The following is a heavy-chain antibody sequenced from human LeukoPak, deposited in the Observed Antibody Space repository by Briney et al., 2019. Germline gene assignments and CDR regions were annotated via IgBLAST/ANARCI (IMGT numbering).Heavy chain of an antibody. CDR1: GFTFSSYA. J-gene: IGHJ4*02. Sequence: GGSLRLPCAASGFTFSSYAMSWVRQAPGKGLEWVSAISGSGGSTYYADSVKGRFTISRDNSKNTLYLQMNSLRAEETGVYYCAKDWNLGKFDYWGQGTLVTVSS. CDR3: AKDWNLGKFDY. D-gene: IGHD1-1*01. CDR2: ISGSGGST. V-gene: IGHV3-23*01.